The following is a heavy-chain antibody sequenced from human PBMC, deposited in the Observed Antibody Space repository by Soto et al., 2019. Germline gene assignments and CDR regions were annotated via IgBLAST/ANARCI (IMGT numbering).Heavy chain of an antibody. Sequence: SETLSLTCTVSGGSISSGDYYWSWIRQPPGKGLEWIGYIYYSGSTYYNPSLKSRVTISVDTSKNQFSLKLSSVTAADTAVYYCARDKTYYDFWSGYYMTWGQGTLVTVSS. CDR3: ARDKTYYDFWSGYYMT. CDR2: IYYSGST. D-gene: IGHD3-3*01. V-gene: IGHV4-30-4*01. CDR1: GGSISSGDYY. J-gene: IGHJ5*02.